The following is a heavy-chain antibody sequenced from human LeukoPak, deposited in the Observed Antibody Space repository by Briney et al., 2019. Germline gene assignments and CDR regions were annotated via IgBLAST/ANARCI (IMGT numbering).Heavy chain of an antibody. CDR3: ATIVSDSSGWYHFDH. D-gene: IGHD6-19*01. Sequence: GGSLRLSCAASGFTFSSYGMHWVRQAPGKGLEWLAVISYDGSNKYYADSVKGRFTISRDNSKNTLYLQMKSLRAEDTAVYYCATIVSDSSGWYHFDHWGQGALATVSS. CDR1: GFTFSSYG. J-gene: IGHJ4*02. CDR2: ISYDGSNK. V-gene: IGHV3-30*03.